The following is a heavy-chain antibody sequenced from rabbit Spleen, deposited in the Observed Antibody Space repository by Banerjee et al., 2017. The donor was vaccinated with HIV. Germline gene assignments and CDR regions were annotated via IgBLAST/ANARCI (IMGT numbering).Heavy chain of an antibody. CDR1: GFSFSSDYY. Sequence: QSLEESGGDLVKPGASLTLTCTASGFSFSSDYYICWVRQAPGKGLEWIGYIDPVFGVTYYASWVNGRFTISSHNAQNTLYLQLNSLTVADTATYFCARDAGRGDYIDGVFNLWGQGTLVTVS. CDR2: IDPVFGVT. J-gene: IGHJ4*01. CDR3: ARDAGRGDYIDGVFNL. V-gene: IGHV1S40*01. D-gene: IGHD8-1*01.